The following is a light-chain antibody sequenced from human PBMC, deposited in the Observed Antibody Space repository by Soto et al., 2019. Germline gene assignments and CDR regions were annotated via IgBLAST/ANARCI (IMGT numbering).Light chain of an antibody. J-gene: IGLJ3*02. Sequence: QSALTQPPSASGSPGQSVTISCTGSSSDIGGYNYVSWYQQYPGKAPKLMLYEVSNRPSGVSNRFSGSKSGNTASLTISGLQAEDEADYYCSSYTSSSTWVFGGGTKLTVL. V-gene: IGLV2-14*01. CDR1: SSDIGGYNY. CDR2: EVS. CDR3: SSYTSSSTWV.